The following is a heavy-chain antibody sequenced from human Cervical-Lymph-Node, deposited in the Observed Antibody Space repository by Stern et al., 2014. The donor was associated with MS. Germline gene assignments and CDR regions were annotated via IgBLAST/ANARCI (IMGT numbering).Heavy chain of an antibody. D-gene: IGHD1-20*01. Sequence: QVQLVESGGGLVKPGGSLRLSCAASGFSFSDYYMSWLRQAPGKGLEWLSNIYSSGSPTYYAESVKGRFTISRDNAKNSLYLQMSSLRAEDTAVYYCARVESYNWRRGPFSDWGQGTLVTVSS. CDR3: ARVESYNWRRGPFSD. CDR2: IYSSGSPT. V-gene: IGHV3-11*01. CDR1: GFSFSDYY. J-gene: IGHJ4*02.